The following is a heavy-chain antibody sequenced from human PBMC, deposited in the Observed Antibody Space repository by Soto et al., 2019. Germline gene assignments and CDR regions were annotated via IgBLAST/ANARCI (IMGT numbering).Heavy chain of an antibody. CDR3: ARRITGSYSDWFDP. J-gene: IGHJ5*02. Sequence: QVQLVQSGAEVKKPGASVKVSCKAAGYLFTTYGVTWVRQAPGQGLEWIGWISPHNGETKYVQKYQGRGTMTTDTSTSTAYMELKTLRSDDTAVYYCARRITGSYSDWFDPWGQGTLVTVSS. CDR1: GYLFTTYG. D-gene: IGHD1-26*01. V-gene: IGHV1-18*04. CDR2: ISPHNGET.